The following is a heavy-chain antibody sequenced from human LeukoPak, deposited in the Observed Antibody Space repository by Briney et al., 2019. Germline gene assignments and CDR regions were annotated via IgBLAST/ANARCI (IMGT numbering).Heavy chain of an antibody. CDR1: GGTFSSYA. D-gene: IGHD6-13*01. J-gene: IGHJ4*02. CDR3: ARGRSSSFPQAFDY. V-gene: IGHV1-69*06. Sequence: SVKVSCKASGGTFSSYAISWVRQAPGQGLEWMGGIIPIFGTANYAQKFQGRVTITADKSTSTAYMELSSLRSEDTAVYYCARGRSSSFPQAFDYWGQGTLVTVSS. CDR2: IIPIFGTA.